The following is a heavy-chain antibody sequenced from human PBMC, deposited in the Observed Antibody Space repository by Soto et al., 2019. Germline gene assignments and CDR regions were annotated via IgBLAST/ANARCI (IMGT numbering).Heavy chain of an antibody. CDR2: ISSGSSSI. D-gene: IGHD3-16*02. V-gene: IGHV3-48*01. Sequence: GGSLRLSCAASGFTFSDYSMNWVRQAPGRGLEWISYISSGSSSIDYADSVKGRFTTSRDNAQKSLYLQMNSLRVEDTAVYYCAKDYQTYYFDYWGQGTLVTVSS. J-gene: IGHJ4*02. CDR3: AKDYQTYYFDY. CDR1: GFTFSDYS.